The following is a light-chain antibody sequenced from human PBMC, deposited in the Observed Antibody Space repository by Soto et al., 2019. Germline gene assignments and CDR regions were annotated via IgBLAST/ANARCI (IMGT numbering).Light chain of an antibody. Sequence: IDLTQSPSSLSRSVGHSGTITCRASQGTTNYLAWYQQKPRKAXTLLIYATSTLQSGVPSRFSGIVSGTDFTLTISSLQTEDFANYDGQQLNSYPRLTFGGGTKVDIK. CDR3: QQLNSYPRLT. V-gene: IGKV1-9*01. CDR2: ATS. CDR1: QGTTNY. J-gene: IGKJ4*01.